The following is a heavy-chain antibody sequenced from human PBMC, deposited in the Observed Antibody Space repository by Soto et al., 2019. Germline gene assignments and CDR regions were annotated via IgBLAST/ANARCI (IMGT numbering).Heavy chain of an antibody. J-gene: IGHJ4*01. CDR1: GFSFSNYA. V-gene: IGHV3-23*01. D-gene: IGHD6-19*01. Sequence: WGSLRLSCASSGFSFSNYAMSWVRRAPGRGLEWVSVVSVSVFIAYYADSVKGRFTISRDNSKKMVYLQMNSLRAEDTATYYCAKAQEASGISTSYFHYSGHGILVTVSP. CDR3: AKAQEASGISTSYFHY. CDR2: VSVSVFIA.